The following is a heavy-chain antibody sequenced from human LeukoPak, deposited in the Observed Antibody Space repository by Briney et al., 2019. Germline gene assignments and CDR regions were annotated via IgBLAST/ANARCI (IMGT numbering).Heavy chain of an antibody. Sequence: SETLSLTCSVSGGSIDSGSYYWTWIRQPPGKGLEWIGNIYYSGSTNYNPSLKSRVTISVDTSKNQFSLKLSSVTAADTAVYYCARDSVGGSYSYWGQGTLVTVSS. D-gene: IGHD1-26*01. V-gene: IGHV4-61*01. CDR1: GGSIDSGSYY. CDR3: ARDSVGGSYSY. CDR2: IYYSGST. J-gene: IGHJ4*02.